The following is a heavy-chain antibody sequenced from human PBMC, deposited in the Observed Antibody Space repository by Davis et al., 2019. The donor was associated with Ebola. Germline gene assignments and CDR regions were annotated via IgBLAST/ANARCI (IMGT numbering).Heavy chain of an antibody. D-gene: IGHD6-13*01. CDR1: GFTFSSYS. Sequence: PGGSLRLSCAASGFTFSSYSMHWVRQAPGKGLEWVAFIRYDGSNKYYADSVKGRFTISRDNSKNTLYLQMNSLRAEDTAVYYCAKDKAAAAGYYFDYWGQGTLVTVSS. CDR2: IRYDGSNK. J-gene: IGHJ4*02. CDR3: AKDKAAAAGYYFDY. V-gene: IGHV3-30*02.